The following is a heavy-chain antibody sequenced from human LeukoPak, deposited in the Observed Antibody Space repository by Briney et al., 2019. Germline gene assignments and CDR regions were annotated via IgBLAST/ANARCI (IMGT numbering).Heavy chain of an antibody. CDR1: GDSVSSNSAA. Sequence: SQTLSLTCAISGDSVSSNSAAWNWIRQSPSRGLEWLGRTYYRSKWYTDYAVSVSSRITINPDASKNQFSLQLSSVTAADTAVYYCARRRGYSYGYHTDYWGQGTLVTVSS. J-gene: IGHJ4*02. CDR2: TYYRSKWYT. CDR3: ARRRGYSYGYHTDY. V-gene: IGHV6-1*01. D-gene: IGHD5-18*01.